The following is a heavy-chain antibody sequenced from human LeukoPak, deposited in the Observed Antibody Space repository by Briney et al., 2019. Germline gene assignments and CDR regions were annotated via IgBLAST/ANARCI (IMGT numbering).Heavy chain of an antibody. D-gene: IGHD6-13*01. CDR2: ISGSGTST. CDR3: AKGPKQQLVGSRGKYFDY. J-gene: IGHJ4*02. V-gene: IGHV3-23*01. CDR1: GFTFNNYA. Sequence: GGSLRLSCAASGFTFNNYAMSWVRQAPGKGLEWVSSISGSGTSTYYADSVKGRFTISRDNSKNTLYLQMNSLRADDTAVYYCAKGPKQQLVGSRGKYFDYWGQGTLVTVSS.